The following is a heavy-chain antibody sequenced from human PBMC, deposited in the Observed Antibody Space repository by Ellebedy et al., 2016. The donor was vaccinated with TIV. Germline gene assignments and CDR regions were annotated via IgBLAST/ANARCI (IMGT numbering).Heavy chain of an antibody. Sequence: MPSETLSLTCTVSGGSISSYYWSWIRQPPGKGLEWIGYIYYSGSTNSNPSLKSRVTMSVDTSKNQFSLKLNSVAAAATAGYYCASSLDTTMPFDYWGQGTLVTVSS. J-gene: IGHJ4*02. CDR1: GGSISSYY. CDR3: ASSLDTTMPFDY. D-gene: IGHD5-18*01. V-gene: IGHV4-59*08. CDR2: IYYSGST.